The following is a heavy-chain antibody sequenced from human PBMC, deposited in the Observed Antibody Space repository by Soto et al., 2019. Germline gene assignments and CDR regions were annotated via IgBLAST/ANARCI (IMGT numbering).Heavy chain of an antibody. J-gene: IGHJ5*02. Sequence: GGSLRLSCAASGFTFSSYAMSWVRQAPGKGLEWVSAISGSGGSTYYADSVKGRFTISRDNSKNTLYLQMNSLRAEDTAVYYCAKDSGIVVVPAASYDWFDPWGQGTLVT. CDR1: GFTFSSYA. D-gene: IGHD2-2*01. CDR2: ISGSGGST. CDR3: AKDSGIVVVPAASYDWFDP. V-gene: IGHV3-23*01.